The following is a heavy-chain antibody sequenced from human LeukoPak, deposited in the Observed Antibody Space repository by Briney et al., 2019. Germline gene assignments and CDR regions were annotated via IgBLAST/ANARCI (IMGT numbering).Heavy chain of an antibody. CDR3: AKDIDWGRLDL. CDR1: GFTFSSHG. J-gene: IGHJ2*01. CDR2: VSPSGDIT. Sequence: PGGSLRLSCVASGFTFSSHGMAWVRQAPGMGLEWVSGVSPSGDITYYADSVKGRFAISRDNSRNTVYFQLNSLRADDTAVYYCAKDIDWGRLDLWGRGTLVTVSS. V-gene: IGHV3-23*01. D-gene: IGHD7-27*01.